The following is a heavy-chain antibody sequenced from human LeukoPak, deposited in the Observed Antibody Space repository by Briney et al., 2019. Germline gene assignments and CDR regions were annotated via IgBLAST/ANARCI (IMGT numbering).Heavy chain of an antibody. CDR1: GGSISSYY. V-gene: IGHV4-39*01. Sequence: SETLSLTCTVSGGSISSYYWSWIRQPPGKGLEWIGTISYSGNTDYNPSLRSRVTISVDTSNNQFSLRLGSVTAADTAVYHCARHCCSGPAKRVFDIWGQGTMVTVSS. D-gene: IGHD2-15*01. J-gene: IGHJ3*02. CDR3: ARHCCSGPAKRVFDI. CDR2: ISYSGNT.